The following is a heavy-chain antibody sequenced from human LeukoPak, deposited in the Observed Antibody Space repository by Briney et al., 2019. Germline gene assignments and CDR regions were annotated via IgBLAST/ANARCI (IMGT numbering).Heavy chain of an antibody. V-gene: IGHV3-21*01. D-gene: IGHD2-15*01. CDR1: GFTFDSYV. CDR3: AREGVDYFDY. CDR2: ISSSSNYI. Sequence: GGSLRLSCAASGFTFDSYVMNWIRQAPGKGLEWVSSISSSSNYIYYADSVKGRFTISRDNARNSLYLQMNSLRAEDTAVYYCAREGVDYFDYWGQGTLVTVSS. J-gene: IGHJ4*02.